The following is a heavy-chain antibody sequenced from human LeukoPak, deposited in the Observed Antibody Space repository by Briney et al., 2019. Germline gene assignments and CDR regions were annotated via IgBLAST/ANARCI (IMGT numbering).Heavy chain of an antibody. CDR2: ISGSGGST. J-gene: IGHJ4*02. Sequence: PGGSLRLSCAASGFTFSSYAMSWVRQAPGKGLERVSAISGSGGSTYYADSVKGRFTISRDNSKNTLYLQMNSLRAEDTAVYYCARYYRGSWGMDYWGQGTLVTVSS. CDR3: ARYYRGSWGMDY. D-gene: IGHD6-13*01. CDR1: GFTFSSYA. V-gene: IGHV3-23*01.